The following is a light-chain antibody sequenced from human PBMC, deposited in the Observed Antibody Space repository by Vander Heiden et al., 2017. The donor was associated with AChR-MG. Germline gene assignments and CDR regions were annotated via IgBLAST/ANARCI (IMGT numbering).Light chain of an antibody. CDR1: QSVRSNY. Sequence: EIVFTQSPGTLSLSPGERATLSCRASQSVRSNYLAWYQQKPGQAPRLLIYGASSRATGIPDRFSGSGSGTDFTLTISRLEPEDFAVYYCQQYGSSPLLFGGGTKVEIK. V-gene: IGKV3-20*01. J-gene: IGKJ4*01. CDR3: QQYGSSPLL. CDR2: GAS.